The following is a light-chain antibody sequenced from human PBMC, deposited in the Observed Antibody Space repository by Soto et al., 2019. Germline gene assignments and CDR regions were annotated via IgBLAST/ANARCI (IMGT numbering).Light chain of an antibody. CDR2: AAT. V-gene: IGKV1-39*01. Sequence: DIQMTQSPSSLSASVGDRVTITCHASQYINIYVNWYQQKPGKAPKLLIFAATRLQNGVSPRFSGSGSQTDFTLTISTLQPEDLATYYCQQSYSTPVTFGQGTKVEVK. J-gene: IGKJ1*01. CDR3: QQSYSTPVT. CDR1: QYINIY.